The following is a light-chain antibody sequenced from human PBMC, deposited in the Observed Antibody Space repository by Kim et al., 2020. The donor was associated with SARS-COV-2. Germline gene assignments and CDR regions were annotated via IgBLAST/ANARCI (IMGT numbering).Light chain of an antibody. CDR2: AAS. CDR3: QQSNSTPLT. CDR1: QSISTN. V-gene: IGKV1-39*01. J-gene: IGKJ4*01. Sequence: ASVGDRGTITCRASQSISTNLTWYQQKSGKAPKLLNYAASSLQGGVPSRFSGSGSGTDFTLTISSLQPEDSATYYCQQSNSTPLTFGGGTKVDIK.